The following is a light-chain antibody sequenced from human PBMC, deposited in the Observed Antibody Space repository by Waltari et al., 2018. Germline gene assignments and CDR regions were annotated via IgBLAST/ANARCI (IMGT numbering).Light chain of an antibody. CDR3: QKYGSLPAT. V-gene: IGKV3-20*01. J-gene: IGKJ1*01. Sequence: EIMLTQSPGTLPLSPGERATLYCRASQSISTYLAWYQQKPGQAPRLLLYDASIRATGSPDRFSGSGYGTDFSLTISRLEPEDYAVYYCQKYGSLPATFGRGTKVEIK. CDR1: QSISTY. CDR2: DAS.